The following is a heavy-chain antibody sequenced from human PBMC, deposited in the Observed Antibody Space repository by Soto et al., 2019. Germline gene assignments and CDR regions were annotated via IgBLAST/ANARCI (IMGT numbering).Heavy chain of an antibody. CDR2: ISGSGGST. CDR3: AKDPIGYSYGYSDY. V-gene: IGHV3-23*01. CDR1: GFTFSNYS. J-gene: IGHJ4*02. D-gene: IGHD5-18*01. Sequence: PGGSLILSCSASGFTFSNYSMSWVRQAPGKGLEWVSAISGSGGSTYYADSVKGRFTISRDNSKNTLYLQMNSLRAEDTAVYYCAKDPIGYSYGYSDYWGQGTLVSVSS.